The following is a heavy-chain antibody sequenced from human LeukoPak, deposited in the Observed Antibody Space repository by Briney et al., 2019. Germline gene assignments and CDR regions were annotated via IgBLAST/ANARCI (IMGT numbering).Heavy chain of an antibody. CDR1: GGSISSGDYY. D-gene: IGHD4-11*01. Sequence: SETLSLTCTVSGGSISSGDYYWSWIRQPPGKGLEWIGYIYYSGSTYYNPSLKSRVTISVDTSKNQFSLELSSVTAADTAVYYCARASVTTWSYYYYYMDVWGKGTTVTVSS. V-gene: IGHV4-30-4*08. CDR3: ARASVTTWSYYYYYMDV. J-gene: IGHJ6*03. CDR2: IYYSGST.